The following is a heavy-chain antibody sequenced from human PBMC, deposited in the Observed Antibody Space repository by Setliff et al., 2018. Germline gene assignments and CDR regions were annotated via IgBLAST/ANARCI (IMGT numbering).Heavy chain of an antibody. J-gene: IGHJ4*02. Sequence: ASVKVSCKASGYSFTGYSMHWVRQAPGQGLEWMGIIHTGGGSASYAQKFQGRVTMTSDTSTSTVYMEVNSVTSDDTAIYYCARGGMAAAGRKGVFEYWGQGTVVTVSS. CDR1: GYSFTGYS. CDR3: ARGGMAAAGRKGVFEY. D-gene: IGHD6-13*01. CDR2: IHTGGGSA. V-gene: IGHV1-46*01.